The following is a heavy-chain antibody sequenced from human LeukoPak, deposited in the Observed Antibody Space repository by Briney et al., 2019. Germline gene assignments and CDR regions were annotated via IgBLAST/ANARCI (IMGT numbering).Heavy chain of an antibody. CDR1: GFTFDDYA. J-gene: IGHJ4*02. CDR3: ARGARRGDDYGGFFDY. Sequence: GGSLRLSCAASGFTFDDYAMHWVRQAPGKGLEWVSGISWNSGSIGYADSVKGRFTISRDNAKNSLYLQMNSLRAEDTAVYYCARGARRGDDYGGFFDYWGQGTLVTVSS. V-gene: IGHV3-9*01. D-gene: IGHD4-23*01. CDR2: ISWNSGSI.